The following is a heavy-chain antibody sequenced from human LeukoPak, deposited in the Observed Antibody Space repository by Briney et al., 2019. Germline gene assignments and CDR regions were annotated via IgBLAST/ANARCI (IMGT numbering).Heavy chain of an antibody. CDR2: ISSNSKYT. D-gene: IGHD2-8*01. CDR3: ARDNGNKYYFDY. CDR1: GFMFSDYF. Sequence: GGSLTLSCAASGFMFSDYFMSWLRQAPGKELEWLSYISSNSKYTKYADSVKGRFTISRDNAKKSLYLQMNSLRAEDTAVYYCARDNGNKYYFDYWGQGTLVTVSS. V-gene: IGHV3-11*05. J-gene: IGHJ4*02.